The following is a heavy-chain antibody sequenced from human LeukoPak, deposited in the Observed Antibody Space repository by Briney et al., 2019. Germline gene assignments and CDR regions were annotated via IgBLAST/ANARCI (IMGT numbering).Heavy chain of an antibody. Sequence: SQTLSLTCAISGDSVSNNSAAWNWIRQSPSRGLEWLGSTYYRSKWYNDYAVSVKSRITINPDTSKNQFSLQLNSVTPEDTAVYYCARAGDYDILTGYYDHDAFDIWGQGTMVTVSS. D-gene: IGHD3-9*01. V-gene: IGHV6-1*01. J-gene: IGHJ3*02. CDR1: GDSVSNNSAA. CDR3: ARAGDYDILTGYYDHDAFDI. CDR2: TYYRSKWYN.